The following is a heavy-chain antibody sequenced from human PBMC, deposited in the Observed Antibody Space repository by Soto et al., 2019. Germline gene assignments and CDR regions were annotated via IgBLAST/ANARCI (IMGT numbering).Heavy chain of an antibody. CDR3: ARVRSYYVLDY. CDR1: GGSISGYY. J-gene: IGHJ4*02. CDR2: IYYSGST. V-gene: IGHV4-59*01. D-gene: IGHD1-26*01. Sequence: NPSETLSLTCTVSGGSISGYYWSWIRQPPGKGLEWIGCIYYSGSTNYNPSLKSRVTISVDTSKNQFSLKLSSVTAADTAVYYCARVRSYYVLDYWGQGTLVTVSS.